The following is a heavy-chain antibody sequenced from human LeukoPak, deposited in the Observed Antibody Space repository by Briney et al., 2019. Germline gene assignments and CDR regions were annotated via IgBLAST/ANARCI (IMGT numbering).Heavy chain of an antibody. CDR3: ARAFPGAFDI. Sequence: PSETLSLTCTVSGGSISSGGYYWSWTRQHPGKGLEWIGYIYYSGSTYYNPSLKSRVTISVDTSKNQFSLKLSSVTAADTAVYYCARAFPGAFDIWGQGTMVTVSS. J-gene: IGHJ3*02. CDR2: IYYSGST. CDR1: GGSISSGGYY. V-gene: IGHV4-31*03.